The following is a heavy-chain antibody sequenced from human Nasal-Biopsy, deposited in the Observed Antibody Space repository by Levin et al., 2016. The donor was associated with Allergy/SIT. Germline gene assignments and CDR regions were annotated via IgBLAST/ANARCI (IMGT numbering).Heavy chain of an antibody. CDR3: ARRGGDMATMTS. Sequence: SETLSLTCIVSGDSVNSGSHYWSWIRQPPGKGLEWIGYTDYTGSSNCHPSLKSRVTMSVDTSKNQFSLKLGSVTAADSAVYYCARRGGDMATMTSWGQGILVTVSS. V-gene: IGHV4-61*01. CDR1: GDSVNSGSHY. CDR2: TDYTGSS. D-gene: IGHD5-24*01. J-gene: IGHJ4*02.